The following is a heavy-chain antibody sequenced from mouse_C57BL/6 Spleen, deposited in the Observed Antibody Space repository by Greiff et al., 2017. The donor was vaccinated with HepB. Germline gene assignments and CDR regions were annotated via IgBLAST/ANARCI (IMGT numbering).Heavy chain of an antibody. CDR2: IHPNSGST. V-gene: IGHV1-64*01. CDR3: ASLLITTVVAHYAMDY. Sequence: QVQLQQPGAELVKPGASVKLSCKASGYTFTSYWMHWVQQRPGQGLEWIGMIHPNSGSTNYNEKFKSKATLTVDKSSSTAYMQLSSLTSEDSAVYYCASLLITTVVAHYAMDYWGQGTSVTVSS. J-gene: IGHJ4*01. D-gene: IGHD1-1*01. CDR1: GYTFTSYW.